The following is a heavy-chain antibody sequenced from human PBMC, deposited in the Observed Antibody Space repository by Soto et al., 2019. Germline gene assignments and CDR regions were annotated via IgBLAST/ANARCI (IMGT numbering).Heavy chain of an antibody. Sequence: QVQLVQSGAEEKKPGASVKVSCKASGYTFTSYAMHWVRQAPGQRLEWMGWSNAGNGNTKYSQKFQGRGTITRDTAASTAYMELSSLRSEDTAVYYCARDPSYYGMDVWGQGTTVTVSS. CDR2: SNAGNGNT. J-gene: IGHJ6*02. CDR1: GYTFTSYA. CDR3: ARDPSYYGMDV. V-gene: IGHV1-3*05.